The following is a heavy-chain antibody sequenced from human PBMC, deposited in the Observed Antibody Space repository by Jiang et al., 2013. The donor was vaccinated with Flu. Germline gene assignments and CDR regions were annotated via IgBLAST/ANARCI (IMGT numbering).Heavy chain of an antibody. CDR1: GYSFTSYW. D-gene: IGHD2-21*02. Sequence: GAEVKKPGESLKISCKGSGYSFTSYWIGWVRQMPGKGLEWMGIIYPGDSDTRDRPSFQGQVTISTDRSISTAYLQWSSLKASDTAMYYCARREAVTGSPFDSWGQGTLVTVSS. J-gene: IGHJ4*02. V-gene: IGHV5-51*01. CDR2: IYPGDSDT. CDR3: ARREAVTGSPFDS.